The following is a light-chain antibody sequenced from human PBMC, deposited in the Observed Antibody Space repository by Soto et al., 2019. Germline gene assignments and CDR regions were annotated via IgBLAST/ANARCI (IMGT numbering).Light chain of an antibody. CDR2: GAS. V-gene: IGKV3-15*01. Sequence: EILMTQSPATLSVSPGERATLSCRASQSVDSNLAWYQQKPGQAPRLLIYGASTRATGISARFSGSGSGTEFTLTISSLQSEAFGVYYCQQYNNGWTFGQGTKVDI. CDR3: QQYNNGWT. CDR1: QSVDSN. J-gene: IGKJ1*01.